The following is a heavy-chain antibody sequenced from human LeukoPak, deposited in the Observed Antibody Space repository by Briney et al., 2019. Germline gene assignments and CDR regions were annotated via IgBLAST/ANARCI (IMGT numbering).Heavy chain of an antibody. V-gene: IGHV3-30*18. CDR3: AKDGAFYGDPGGGFDY. Sequence: GGSLRLSCTASAFTFSSYWMHWVRQAPGKGLEWVAVISYDGFNKYYGHSVRGRFTISRDNSKNTLYLQMNSLRAEDTAVYYCAKDGAFYGDPGGGFDYWGQGTLVTVSS. D-gene: IGHD4-17*01. J-gene: IGHJ4*02. CDR2: ISYDGFNK. CDR1: AFTFSSYW.